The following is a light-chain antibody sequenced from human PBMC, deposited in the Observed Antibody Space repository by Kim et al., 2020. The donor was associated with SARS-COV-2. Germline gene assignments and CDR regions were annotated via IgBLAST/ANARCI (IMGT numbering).Light chain of an antibody. Sequence: EIVLTQSPGTLSLSPGERATLSCRASQLVSSKYLGWYQQKPGQAPRLLIHGASTRATGISDSFSGTWSETVFTLTISRLEPEDSAVYYCQQYGRSSLTFGQGTRLEIK. J-gene: IGKJ5*01. CDR2: GAS. CDR1: QLVSSKY. CDR3: QQYGRSSLT. V-gene: IGKV3-20*01.